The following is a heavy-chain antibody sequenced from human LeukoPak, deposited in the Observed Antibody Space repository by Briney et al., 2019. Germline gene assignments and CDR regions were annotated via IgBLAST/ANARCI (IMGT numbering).Heavy chain of an antibody. D-gene: IGHD4-23*01. CDR3: ARSNDYGGKGGYYMDV. CDR1: GDSISSGDYY. V-gene: IGHV4-30-4*01. J-gene: IGHJ6*03. CDR2: IYHSGST. Sequence: SETLSLTCTVSGDSISSGDYYWSWIRQPPGKGLEWIGYIYHSGSTYYNPSLKSRITMSGDTSKNQFSLKLSSVTAADTAVYYCARSNDYGGKGGYYMDVWGKGTTVTVSS.